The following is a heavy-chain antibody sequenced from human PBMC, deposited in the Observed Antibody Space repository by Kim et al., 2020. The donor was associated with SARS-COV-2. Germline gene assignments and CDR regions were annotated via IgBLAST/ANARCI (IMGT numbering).Heavy chain of an antibody. Sequence: GGSLRLSCAASGFTFSSYAMHWVRQAPGKGLEWVAVISYDGSNKYYADSVKGRFTISRDNSKNTLYLQMNSLRAEDTAVYYCARDPVLELRPGYFDYWGQGTLVTVSS. CDR2: ISYDGSNK. CDR1: GFTFSSYA. D-gene: IGHD1-7*01. CDR3: ARDPVLELRPGYFDY. V-gene: IGHV3-30-3*01. J-gene: IGHJ4*02.